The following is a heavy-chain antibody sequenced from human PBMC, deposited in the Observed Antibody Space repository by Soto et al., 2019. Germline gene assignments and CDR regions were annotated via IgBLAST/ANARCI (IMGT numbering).Heavy chain of an antibody. CDR2: ISSNGGST. V-gene: IGHV3-64D*06. CDR1: GFTFSSYA. CDR3: ARDVYGGNCCDAFDV. D-gene: IGHD2-21*01. Sequence: GGCLRLSCSASGFTFSSYAMHWVRQAPGKGLEYVSAISSNGGSTYYADSVKGRFTISRDNSKNTLYLQMSSLRADDTAVYYCARDVYGGNCCDAFDVWGPGTMVTVSS. J-gene: IGHJ3*01.